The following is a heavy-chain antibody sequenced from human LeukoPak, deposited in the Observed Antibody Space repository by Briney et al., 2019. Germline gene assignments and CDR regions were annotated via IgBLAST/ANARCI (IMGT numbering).Heavy chain of an antibody. CDR3: AKRGVVIRVILVGFHKEAYYFDS. CDR1: GFTFSSYS. D-gene: IGHD3-22*01. J-gene: IGHJ4*02. CDR2: ISSSSSYI. Sequence: PGGSLRLSCAASGFTFSSYSMNWVRQAPGKGLEWVSSISSSSSYIYYADSVKGRFTISRDNPKNTLYLQMNRLRAEDTAVYFCAKRGVVIRVILVGFHKEAYYFDSWGQGALVTVSS. V-gene: IGHV3-21*04.